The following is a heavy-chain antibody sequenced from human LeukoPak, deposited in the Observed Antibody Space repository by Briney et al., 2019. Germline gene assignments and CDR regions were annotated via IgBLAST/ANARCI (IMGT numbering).Heavy chain of an antibody. D-gene: IGHD1-26*01. CDR2: IYFSGST. CDR3: ARHKGSYSHLDS. J-gene: IGHJ4*02. V-gene: IGHV4-39*01. CDR1: VDSLSTSGSY. Sequence: PSETLSLTCTVSVDSLSTSGSYWGWTRHPPGKGLEWIGSIYFSGSTYYNPSLKNRVSISVDTSKNQFSLKLPSVTAADTAVYYCARHKGSYSHLDSWGQGTLVTVSS.